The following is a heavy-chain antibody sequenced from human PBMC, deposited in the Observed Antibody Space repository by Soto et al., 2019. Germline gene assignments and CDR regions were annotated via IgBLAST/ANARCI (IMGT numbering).Heavy chain of an antibody. J-gene: IGHJ6*02. CDR1: GGSISSYY. CDR2: IYYSGST. D-gene: IGHD2-8*01. CDR3: ARAPGLRDTTSPNNAVYDYYYYGMDV. V-gene: IGHV4-59*01. Sequence: SETLSLTCTVSGGSISSYYWSWIRQPPGKGLEWIGYIYYSGSTNYNPSLKSRVTISVDTSKNQFSLKLSSVTAADTAVYYCARAPGLRDTTSPNNAVYDYYYYGMDVWGQGTTVTVSS.